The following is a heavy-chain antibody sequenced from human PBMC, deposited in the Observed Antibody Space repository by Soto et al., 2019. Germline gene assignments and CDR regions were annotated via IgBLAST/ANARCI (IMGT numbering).Heavy chain of an antibody. J-gene: IGHJ6*02. CDR3: SRDPPATRHGMDV. V-gene: IGHV3-53*01. Sequence: GGGLIQPGGSLRLSCAASGFTVSSNYMSWVRQAPGKGLAWVSVIYSGGSTYYADSVRGRFTISRDNSKNTLYLQMKSLRAEDTAVYYCSRDPPATRHGMDVWGQGTTVTVSS. CDR1: GFTVSSNY. CDR2: IYSGGST.